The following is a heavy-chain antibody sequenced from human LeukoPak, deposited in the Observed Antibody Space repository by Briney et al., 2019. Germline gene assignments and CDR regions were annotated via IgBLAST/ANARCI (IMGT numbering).Heavy chain of an antibody. CDR2: IYPSGST. Sequence: SETLSLTCTVSGGSISGYHWSWIRQPAGKGLEWIGRIYPSGSTNYNPSLKRRVTVSVDTSKTHVALKLTSVTAADSAMYYCTRDVLYGSGSYRPLGLDPRGQGTLVTVSS. V-gene: IGHV4-4*07. CDR1: GGSISGYH. J-gene: IGHJ5*02. CDR3: TRDVLYGSGSYRPLGLDP. D-gene: IGHD3-10*01.